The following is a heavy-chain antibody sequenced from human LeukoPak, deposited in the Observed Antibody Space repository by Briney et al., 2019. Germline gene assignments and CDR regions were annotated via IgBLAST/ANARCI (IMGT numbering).Heavy chain of an antibody. J-gene: IGHJ6*03. Sequence: NPSETLSLTCTVSGGSISSSSYYWGWIRQPPGKGLEWIGSIYYSGSTYYNPSLKSRVTISVDTSKNQLSLKLNSVTAADTAVYYCARDLYSSSFDYYYYMDVWGKGTTVTVSS. CDR1: GGSISSSSYY. V-gene: IGHV4-39*07. CDR2: IYYSGST. D-gene: IGHD6-6*01. CDR3: ARDLYSSSFDYYYYMDV.